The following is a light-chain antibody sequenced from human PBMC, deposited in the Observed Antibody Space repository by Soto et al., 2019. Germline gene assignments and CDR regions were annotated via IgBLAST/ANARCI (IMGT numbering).Light chain of an antibody. CDR1: SSDIGGYKY. J-gene: IGLJ2*01. V-gene: IGLV2-14*01. Sequence: VLTQPASVSGSLGQSITISCTGTSSDIGGYKYVSWYQQHPGKAPKLIIFEVSNRPSGVSDRFSGSNSGNTASLTISGLQAEDEADYYSTSYSRYRVLVFVGGTKVTVL. CDR3: TSYSRYRVLV. CDR2: EVS.